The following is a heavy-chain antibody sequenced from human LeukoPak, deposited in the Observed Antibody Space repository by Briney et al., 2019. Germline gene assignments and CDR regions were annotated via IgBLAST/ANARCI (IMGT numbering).Heavy chain of an antibody. D-gene: IGHD5-24*01. J-gene: IGHJ4*02. CDR1: GGSISSYY. CDR2: INHSGST. Sequence: PSETLSLTCTVSGGSISSYYWSWIRQPPGKGLEWIGEINHSGSTNYNPSLKSRVTISVDTSKNQFSLKLSSVTAADTAVYYCASRKRWLQWHSDYWGQGTLVTVSS. CDR3: ASRKRWLQWHSDY. V-gene: IGHV4-34*01.